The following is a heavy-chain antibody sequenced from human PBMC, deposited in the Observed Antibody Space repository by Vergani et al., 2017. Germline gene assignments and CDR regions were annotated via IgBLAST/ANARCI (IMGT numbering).Heavy chain of an antibody. Sequence: EVELVESGGGLVQPGGSLRLSCAASGFTFNEYWMHWARQVPGRGLGWGSGMNGDGDTISYADSGKGRFTIARDNAKNTLFLQMNSLRAEDTAVYYCARARKFRFGVVWENWFDPWGQGTLVTVSS. J-gene: IGHJ5*02. D-gene: IGHD3-3*01. V-gene: IGHV3-74*01. CDR2: MNGDGDTI. CDR3: ARARKFRFGVVWENWFDP. CDR1: GFTFNEYW.